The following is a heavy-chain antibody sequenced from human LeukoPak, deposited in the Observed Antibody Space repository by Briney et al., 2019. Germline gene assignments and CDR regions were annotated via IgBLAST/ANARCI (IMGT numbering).Heavy chain of an antibody. CDR3: ARGILWSGYYFDY. J-gene: IGHJ4*02. Sequence: PSQTLSLTCTVSGGSISSGDYYWSWIRQPPGKGLEWIGYIYYSGSTYYNPSLKSRVTISVDTSKNQFSLKLSSVTAADTAAYYCARGILWSGYYFDYWGQGTLVTVSS. CDR2: IYYSGST. V-gene: IGHV4-30-4*08. CDR1: GGSISSGDYY. D-gene: IGHD3-3*01.